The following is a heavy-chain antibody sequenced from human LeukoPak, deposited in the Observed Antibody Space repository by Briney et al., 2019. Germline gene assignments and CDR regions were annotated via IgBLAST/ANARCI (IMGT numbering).Heavy chain of an antibody. CDR1: GESMIGHY. J-gene: IGHJ5*02. D-gene: IGHD3-10*01. V-gene: IGHV4-34*10. CDR2: IHHSGGT. CDR3: AREGYGSGFSWFDP. Sequence: PSETLSLTCAVYGESMIGHYWTWIRQPPGKRLEWIGEIHHSGGTNSNPSLKNRVTMSIDMSKNQFSLKLNSVTAADTAVYYCAREGYGSGFSWFDPWGQGTLVTVSS.